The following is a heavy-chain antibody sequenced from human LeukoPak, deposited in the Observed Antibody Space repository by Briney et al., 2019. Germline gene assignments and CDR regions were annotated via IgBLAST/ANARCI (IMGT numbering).Heavy chain of an antibody. J-gene: IGHJ4*02. CDR3: ASRPADSTWFGVFDY. Sequence: PSETLSLTCSVSGSSINSHYWSWIRQSPGKGLEWIGYVLNGESTNYNPSLKSRVTMSLDTSRDQFSLRLSSVTAADTAIYYCASRPADSTWFGVFDYWSQGTLVTVSS. D-gene: IGHD3-10*01. CDR1: GSSINSHY. V-gene: IGHV4-59*11. CDR2: VLNGEST.